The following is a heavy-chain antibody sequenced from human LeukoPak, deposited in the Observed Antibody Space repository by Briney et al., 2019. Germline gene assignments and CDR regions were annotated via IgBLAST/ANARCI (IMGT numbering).Heavy chain of an antibody. D-gene: IGHD4-11*01. J-gene: IGHJ4*02. CDR3: ASTGPTVQYFDY. Sequence: ASVTVSFKSSGYTFITFYVHWARQAPGQGLEGMGMIRPSDGSTRYAEKFQGRVTMTRDTSTSTVYMEVSRLKSEDTAVYYCASTGPTVQYFDYWGQGTLVTVSS. V-gene: IGHV1-46*01. CDR2: IRPSDGST. CDR1: GYTFITFY.